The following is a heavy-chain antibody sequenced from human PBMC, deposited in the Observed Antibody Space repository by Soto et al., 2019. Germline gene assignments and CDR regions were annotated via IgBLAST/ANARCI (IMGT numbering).Heavy chain of an antibody. CDR2: VIHTGRT. Sequence: SETLSLTCTVYARSFSGYYWSWIRQPPGKGLEWIGEVIHTGRTNYNPSLKGRVTISVDTSKNQFSLNLSSVTAADTDVYYCARSHKSSDFHYYFDFWGQGSQGT. V-gene: IGHV4-34*12. CDR1: ARSFSGYY. CDR3: ARSHKSSDFHYYFDF. D-gene: IGHD2-21*02. J-gene: IGHJ4*02.